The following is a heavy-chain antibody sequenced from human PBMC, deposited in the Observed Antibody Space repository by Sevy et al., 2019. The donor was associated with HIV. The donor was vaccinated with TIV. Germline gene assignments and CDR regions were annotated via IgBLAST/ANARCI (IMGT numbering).Heavy chain of an antibody. Sequence: ASVKVSCKVSGYTLTQLSMHWVRQAPGKGREGMGSFDPEDGERNDAQKFQGRITMTEDTSTDTAYMDLSSLKSDDTAVYYCATTREYYQGKSGYFDYWGQGALVTVSS. CDR3: ATTREYYQGKSGYFDY. D-gene: IGHD2-15*01. V-gene: IGHV1-24*01. J-gene: IGHJ4*02. CDR2: FDPEDGER. CDR1: GYTLTQLS.